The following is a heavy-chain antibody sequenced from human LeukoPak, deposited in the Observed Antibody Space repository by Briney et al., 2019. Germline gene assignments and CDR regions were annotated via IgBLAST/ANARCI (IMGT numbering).Heavy chain of an antibody. J-gene: IGHJ4*02. Sequence: PGGSLRLSCAASGLTLSSYAMSWGRQAPGKGLEWVSAISGSGGSTYYADSVTGRFTISRDNSKNTRYLQMNSLRAEDTAVYYCAKVDPDPVDYGGRRGYYFDYWGQGTLVTVSS. V-gene: IGHV3-23*01. D-gene: IGHD4-17*01. CDR2: ISGSGGST. CDR3: AKVDPDPVDYGGRRGYYFDY. CDR1: GLTLSSYA.